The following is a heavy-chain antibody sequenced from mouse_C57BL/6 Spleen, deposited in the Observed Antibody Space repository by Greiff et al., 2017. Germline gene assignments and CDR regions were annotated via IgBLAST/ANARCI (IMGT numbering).Heavy chain of an antibody. J-gene: IGHJ2*01. CDR3: ARSGTDFDY. CDR2: INPSTGGT. Sequence: VQLQQSGPELVKPGASVKISCKASGYSFTGYYMNWVKQSPEKSLEWIGEINPSTGGTTYNQKFKAKATLTVDKSSSTASMQLKSLTSEDSAVYYCARSGTDFDYWGQGTTLTVSS. CDR1: GYSFTGYY. V-gene: IGHV1-42*01. D-gene: IGHD4-1*01.